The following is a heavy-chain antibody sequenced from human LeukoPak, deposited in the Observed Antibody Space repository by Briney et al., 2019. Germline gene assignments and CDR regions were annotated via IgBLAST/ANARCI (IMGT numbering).Heavy chain of an antibody. Sequence: GGSLRLSCAASGFTFSSYEMNWVRQAPGKGLEWVSYISSSGSTIYYADSVKGRFTISRDNAKNSLYLQMNSLRAEDTAVYYCARGYGSGWYGLSGEYYFDYWGQGTLVTVSS. J-gene: IGHJ4*02. V-gene: IGHV3-48*03. D-gene: IGHD6-19*01. CDR1: GFTFSSYE. CDR3: ARGYGSGWYGLSGEYYFDY. CDR2: ISSSGSTI.